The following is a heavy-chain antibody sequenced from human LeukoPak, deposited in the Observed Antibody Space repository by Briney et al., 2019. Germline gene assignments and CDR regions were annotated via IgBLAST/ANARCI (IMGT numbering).Heavy chain of an antibody. CDR2: IIPIFGTA. Sequence: GASVNVSCKASGGTFSSYAISWVRQAPGQGLEWMGGIIPIFGTANYAQKFQGRVTITTDESTSTAYMELSSLRSEDTAVYYCATRLTYYYDSSGYPLGYWGQGTLVTVSS. CDR1: GGTFSSYA. V-gene: IGHV1-69*05. D-gene: IGHD3-22*01. CDR3: ATRLTYYYDSSGYPLGY. J-gene: IGHJ4*02.